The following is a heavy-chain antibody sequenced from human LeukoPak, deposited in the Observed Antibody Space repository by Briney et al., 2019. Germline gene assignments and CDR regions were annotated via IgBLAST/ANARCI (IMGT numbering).Heavy chain of an antibody. CDR2: INPDGSEK. D-gene: IGHD1-7*01. V-gene: IGHV3-7*01. CDR1: GFTFSDYW. J-gene: IGHJ4*02. CDR3: ARDWTNGNYHSFNS. Sequence: GGSLRLSCAAPGFTFSDYWMSWVRQAPGKGLEWVAIINPDGSEKDYVDSVTGRFTISRDNAKNSLSLQMDSLRAEDTAVYYCARDWTNGNYHSFNSWGQGTLVSVSS.